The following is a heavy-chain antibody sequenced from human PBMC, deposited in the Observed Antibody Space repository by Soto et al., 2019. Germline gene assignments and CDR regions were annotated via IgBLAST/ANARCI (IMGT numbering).Heavy chain of an antibody. CDR2: ISSTSSRI. Sequence: EGSLRLSCAASGFTFSNYGMNWVRQAPGKGLEWVSYISSTSSRIYYADSVQGRFTISRDNAKDSLYLQMNSLRAEDPAVYYCAKDERITIFGVVIREPYFDYWGQGTLVTVSS. CDR3: AKDERITIFGVVIREPYFDY. D-gene: IGHD3-3*01. V-gene: IGHV3-48*01. CDR1: GFTFSNYG. J-gene: IGHJ4*02.